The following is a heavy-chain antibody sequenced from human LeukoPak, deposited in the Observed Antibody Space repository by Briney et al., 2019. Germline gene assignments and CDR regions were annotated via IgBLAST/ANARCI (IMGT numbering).Heavy chain of an antibody. V-gene: IGHV3-74*01. D-gene: IGHD6-19*01. Sequence: GGSLRLSCAASGFTFSSYWMHWLRQAPGKGLVWVSRINSDGSSTSYADSVKGRFTISRDNAKNTLYLQMNSLRAEDTAVYYCARARGAVGDAFDIWGQGTMVTVSS. CDR3: ARARGAVGDAFDI. CDR2: INSDGSST. J-gene: IGHJ3*02. CDR1: GFTFSSYW.